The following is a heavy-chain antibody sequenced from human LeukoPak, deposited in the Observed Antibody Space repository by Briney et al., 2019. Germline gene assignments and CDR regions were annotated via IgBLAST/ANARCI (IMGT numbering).Heavy chain of an antibody. J-gene: IGHJ4*02. V-gene: IGHV4-61*01. D-gene: IGHD5-24*01. CDR2: IYYSGST. CDR3: AREMATANFDY. CDR1: GVSVSSGSYY. Sequence: PSETLSLTCTVSGVSVSSGSYYWSWIRQPPGKGLEWIGYIYYSGSTNYNPSLKSRVTISVDTSKNQFSLKLSSVTAADTAVYYCAREMATANFDYWGQGTLVTVSS.